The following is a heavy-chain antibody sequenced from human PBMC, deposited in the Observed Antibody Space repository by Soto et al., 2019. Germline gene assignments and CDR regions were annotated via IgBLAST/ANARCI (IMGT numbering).Heavy chain of an antibody. D-gene: IGHD1-26*01. J-gene: IGHJ4*01. CDR2: TYYRSKWYY. Sequence: QTLSLTCAITGDSVSSNSAGWSWVRQSPSRGLEWLGRTYYRSKWYYEYAVSVRGRITINPDTSKNQYSLQLNSVTPEDTAVYFCARGEQYSGRIFDYWGQGXLVTVSS. CDR3: ARGEQYSGRIFDY. V-gene: IGHV6-1*01. CDR1: GDSVSSNSAG.